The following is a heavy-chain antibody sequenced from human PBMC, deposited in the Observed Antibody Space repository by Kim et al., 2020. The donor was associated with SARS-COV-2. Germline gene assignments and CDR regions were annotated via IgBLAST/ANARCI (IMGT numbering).Heavy chain of an antibody. J-gene: IGHJ4*02. V-gene: IGHV3-23*01. CDR3: AKGGYDTRDYSAPFDY. D-gene: IGHD3-22*01. Sequence: SVKGQFHVSRDNSKNTLFLQMRSLRAEDTAVYYCAKGGYDTRDYSAPFDYWGQGTLVTVSS.